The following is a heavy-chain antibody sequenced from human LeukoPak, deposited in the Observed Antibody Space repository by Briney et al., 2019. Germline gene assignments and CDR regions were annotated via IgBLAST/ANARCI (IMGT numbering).Heavy chain of an antibody. J-gene: IGHJ4*02. D-gene: IGHD4-23*01. Sequence: GESLKISCKGSGYSFTSYWIAWVRQMPGKDLEGMGIIYPGDSDTRYSPSFQGQATISADKSISTAYLQWRSLKASDTAIYYCARQRWYPYYFDYWGQGILVTVSS. V-gene: IGHV5-51*01. CDR2: IYPGDSDT. CDR3: ARQRWYPYYFDY. CDR1: GYSFTSYW.